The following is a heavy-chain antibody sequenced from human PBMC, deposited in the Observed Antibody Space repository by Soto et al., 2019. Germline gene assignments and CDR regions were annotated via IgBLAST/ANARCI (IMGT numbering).Heavy chain of an antibody. V-gene: IGHV4-59*01. CDR3: ARELGIAAAGKNYYYYGMDV. CDR1: GGSISSYY. D-gene: IGHD6-13*01. CDR2: IYYSGST. Sequence: QVQLQEPGPGLVKPSETLSLTCTVSGGSISSYYWSWIRQPPGKGLEWIGYIYYSGSTNYNPSLKSRVTISVDTSKNQFSLKLSSVTAADTAVYYCARELGIAAAGKNYYYYGMDVWGQGTTVTVSS. J-gene: IGHJ6*02.